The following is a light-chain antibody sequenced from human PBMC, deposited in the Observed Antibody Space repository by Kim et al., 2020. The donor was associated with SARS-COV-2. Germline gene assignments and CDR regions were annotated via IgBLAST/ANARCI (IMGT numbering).Light chain of an antibody. CDR2: GKN. CDR3: NSRDSSGNHWV. Sequence: SSGLTQDPAVSVALGQTVRITCQGVSLRSYYASWYQQKPGQAPVLVIYGKNNRPSGIPDRFSGSSSGNTASLTITGAQAEDEADYYCNSRDSSGNHWVFGGGTQLTVL. J-gene: IGLJ3*02. CDR1: SLRSYY. V-gene: IGLV3-19*01.